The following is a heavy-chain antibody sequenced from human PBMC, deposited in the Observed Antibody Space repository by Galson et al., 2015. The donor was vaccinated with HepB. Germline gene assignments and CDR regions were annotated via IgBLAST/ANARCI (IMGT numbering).Heavy chain of an antibody. CDR3: ARGGRSASSIWYT. J-gene: IGHJ4*02. CDR2: INHSGST. D-gene: IGHD6-13*01. Sequence: SETLSLTCAVYGGSFSCCYWSWIRQPPGKGLEWIGEINHSGSTNYNPSLKSRVTISVDTSKNQFSLKLSSVTAADTAVYYCARGGRSASSIWYTWCQGTLVTVSS. CDR1: GGSFSCCY. V-gene: IGHV4-34*01.